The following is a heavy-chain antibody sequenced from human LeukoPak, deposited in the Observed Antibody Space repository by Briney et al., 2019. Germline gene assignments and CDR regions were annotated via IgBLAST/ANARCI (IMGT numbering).Heavy chain of an antibody. CDR2: ISCDGGST. Sequence: GGSLRLSCAASGFTFDDYGMSWVRQAPGKGLEWVSLISCDGGSTYYADSVKGRFTISRDNSKHSLYLQMNSLRAEDTALYYCAKDKYSSSSGGLFDYWGQGTLVTVSS. CDR3: AKDKYSSSSGGLFDY. V-gene: IGHV3-43D*03. J-gene: IGHJ4*02. D-gene: IGHD6-6*01. CDR1: GFTFDDYG.